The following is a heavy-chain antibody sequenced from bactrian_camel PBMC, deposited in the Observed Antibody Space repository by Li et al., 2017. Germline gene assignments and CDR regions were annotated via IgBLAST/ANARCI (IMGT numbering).Heavy chain of an antibody. J-gene: IGHJ4*01. CDR2: RHDGSRVA. D-gene: IGHD1*01. CDR3: ATGPWLTYTSCQHCLKPLERELV. Sequence: QLVESGGGSVQAGGSLRLSCAASGYTFTGYCMGWFRQAPGKEREVVARRHDGSRVADYAASVEGRFTIDRDSAKGAVYLQMNNLKPEDTAMYYCATGPWLTYTSCQHCLKPLERELVCGARGPRSPSP. V-gene: IGHV3S40*01. CDR1: GYTFTGYC.